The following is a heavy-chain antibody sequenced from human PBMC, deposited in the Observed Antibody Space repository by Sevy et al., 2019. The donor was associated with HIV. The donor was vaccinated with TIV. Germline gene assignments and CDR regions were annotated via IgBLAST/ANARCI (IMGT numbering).Heavy chain of an antibody. V-gene: IGHV3-9*01. CDR3: AKYRVGAVRMRGFDI. CDR1: GFTFDDYA. Sequence: GGSLRLSCAASGFTFDDYAMHWVRQAPGKGLEWVSGIYWDSDSVGYADAVKGRFTISRDNSENDLYLQMNSLRPEDTALYYGAKYRVGAVRMRGFDIWGQGTMVTVSS. D-gene: IGHD1-26*01. J-gene: IGHJ3*02. CDR2: IYWDSDSV.